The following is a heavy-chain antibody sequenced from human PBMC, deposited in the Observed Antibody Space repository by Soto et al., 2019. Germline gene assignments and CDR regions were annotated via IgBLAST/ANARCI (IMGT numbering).Heavy chain of an antibody. CDR2: IIPIFGTA. D-gene: IGHD2-15*01. V-gene: IGHV1-69*13. Sequence: SVKVSCKASGGTFSSYAISWVRQAPGQGLEWMGGIIPIFGTADYAQKFQGRVTITADESTSTAYMELSSLRSEDTAVYYCASVETQRYYYGMDVWGQGTTVTISS. CDR3: ASVETQRYYYGMDV. J-gene: IGHJ6*02. CDR1: GGTFSSYA.